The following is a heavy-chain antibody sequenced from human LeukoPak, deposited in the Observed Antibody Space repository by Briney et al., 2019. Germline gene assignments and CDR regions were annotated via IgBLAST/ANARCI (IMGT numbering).Heavy chain of an antibody. J-gene: IGHJ3*02. CDR3: ARGHIVGAPDAFDI. D-gene: IGHD1-26*01. CDR2: ISSSGSTI. CDR1: GFTFSSYE. Sequence: GGSLRLSCAASGFTFSSYEMNWVRQAPGKGLEWVSYISSSGSTIYYADSVKGRFTISRDNAKNSLYLQMNSLRAEDTAVYYCARGHIVGAPDAFDIWGQGTMVTVSS. V-gene: IGHV3-48*03.